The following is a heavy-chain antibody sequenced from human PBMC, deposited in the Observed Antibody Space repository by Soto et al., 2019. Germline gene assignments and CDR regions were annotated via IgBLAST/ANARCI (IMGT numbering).Heavy chain of an antibody. CDR1: GGSITGAYY. D-gene: IGHD2-15*01. J-gene: IGHJ6*02. CDR3: ARVRDSFGLDV. Sequence: PSETLSLTCNVSGGSITGAYYWNWIRQHPGKGLEWIGSIHYRGTTDYNPSLKSRITISLDRYKNQFALKLSSVTAADTAVYYCARVRDSFGLDVWGQGTTVTGS. V-gene: IGHV4-31*03. CDR2: IHYRGTT.